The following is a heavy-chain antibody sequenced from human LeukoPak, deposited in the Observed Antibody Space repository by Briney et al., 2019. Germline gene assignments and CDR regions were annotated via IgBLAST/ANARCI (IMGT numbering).Heavy chain of an antibody. CDR1: GGSFSSYY. V-gene: IGHV4-59*01. CDR2: IYYSGST. CDR3: ARAAGQLERRYFDY. Sequence: SETLSLTCAVYGGSFSSYYWSWIRQPPGKGLEWIGYIYYSGSTNYNPSLKSRVTISVDTSKNQFSLKLSSVTAADTAVYYCARAAGQLERRYFDYWGQGTLVTVSS. J-gene: IGHJ4*02. D-gene: IGHD1-1*01.